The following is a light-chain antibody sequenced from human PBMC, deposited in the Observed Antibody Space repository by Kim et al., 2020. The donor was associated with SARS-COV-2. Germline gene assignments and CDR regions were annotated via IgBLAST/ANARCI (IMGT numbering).Light chain of an antibody. V-gene: IGKV3-15*01. J-gene: IGKJ2*01. CDR3: ELYNNWPDT. CDR1: QSGRSI. CDR2: GVS. Sequence: SVSAEGRPTLPCRASQSGRSILAWYQQTPGQAPRRLIYGVSTRAPGTTAMLRGRVSETQFTLTISSLQSGVFAVFYCELYNNWPDTFGQGTKREI.